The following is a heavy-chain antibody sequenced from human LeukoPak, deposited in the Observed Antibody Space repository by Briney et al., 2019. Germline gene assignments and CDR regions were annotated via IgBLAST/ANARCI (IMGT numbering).Heavy chain of an antibody. Sequence: GGSLRLSCAASGFTFSSFALTWVRQAPGKGLEWVAIISSDANNKYYGDSVKGRFTISRDNSKKTLYLQMNSLRGDDTAVYYCAREASGDWDSPERRNRAFDIWGQGTTVTVSS. V-gene: IGHV3-30*04. CDR2: ISSDANNK. D-gene: IGHD1-14*01. CDR3: AREASGDWDSPERRNRAFDI. J-gene: IGHJ3*02. CDR1: GFTFSSFA.